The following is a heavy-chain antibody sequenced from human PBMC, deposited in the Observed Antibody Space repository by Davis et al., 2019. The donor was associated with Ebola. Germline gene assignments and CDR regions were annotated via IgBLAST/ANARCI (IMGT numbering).Heavy chain of an antibody. V-gene: IGHV3-30*18. CDR1: GFTFSSYG. Sequence: PGGSLRLSCAASGFTFSSYGMHWVRQAPGKGLEWVAVISYDGSNKYYADSVKGRFTISRDNSKNTLYLQMNSLRAEDTAVYYCAKPLCSGGSCPLGYWGQGTLVTVSS. D-gene: IGHD2-15*01. CDR2: ISYDGSNK. CDR3: AKPLCSGGSCPLGY. J-gene: IGHJ4*02.